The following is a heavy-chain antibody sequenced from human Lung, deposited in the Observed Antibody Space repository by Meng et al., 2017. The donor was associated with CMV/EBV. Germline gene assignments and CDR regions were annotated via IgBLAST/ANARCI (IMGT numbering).Heavy chain of an antibody. CDR1: GFTVSSNY. Sequence: GGSLRLXCAASGFTVSSNYMSWVRQAPGKGLEWVSVIYSGGSTYYADSVEGRFTISRDFSKNTLYLQMNSLRVEDTAVYYCARTTKWLGAHFDDWGQGTLVTVSS. D-gene: IGHD6-19*01. CDR2: IYSGGST. V-gene: IGHV3-66*02. CDR3: ARTTKWLGAHFDD. J-gene: IGHJ4*02.